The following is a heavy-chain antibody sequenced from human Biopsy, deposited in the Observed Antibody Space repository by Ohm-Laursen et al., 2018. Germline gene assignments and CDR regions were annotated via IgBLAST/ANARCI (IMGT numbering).Heavy chain of an antibody. J-gene: IGHJ6*02. CDR2: ITSGSSFI. CDR1: GVTLSGYT. D-gene: IGHD4-17*01. Sequence: GSLRLSCAASGVTLSGYTMNWVRQAPGKGLEWVSSITSGSSFINYADSVKGRFTVSRDNAKNSLFLQMNSLREEDTALYYCTKDLTPGGADVWGQGTTVTVS. CDR3: TKDLTPGGADV. V-gene: IGHV3-21*04.